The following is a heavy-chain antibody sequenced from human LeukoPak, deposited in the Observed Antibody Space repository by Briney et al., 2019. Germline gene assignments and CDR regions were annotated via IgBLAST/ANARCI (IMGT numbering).Heavy chain of an antibody. D-gene: IGHD3-10*01. CDR1: GGSISSYY. J-gene: IGHJ3*02. CDR2: IYYSGST. CDR3: AKSNGYGLVDI. Sequence: PSETLSLTCTVSGGSISSYYWNWIRQPPGKGLEWIGYIYYSGSTNYNPSLTSRVTISVDTSRNQFSLKLNSVTAADTAVYYCAKSNGYGLVDIWGQGAMVTVSS. V-gene: IGHV4-59*12.